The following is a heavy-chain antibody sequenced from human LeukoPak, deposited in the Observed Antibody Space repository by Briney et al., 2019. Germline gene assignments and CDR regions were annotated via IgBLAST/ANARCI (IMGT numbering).Heavy chain of an antibody. J-gene: IGHJ4*02. D-gene: IGHD3-22*01. Sequence: GGSLRLSCAASGFTFDDYAMHWVRQAPGKGLEWVSGISWNSGSIGYADSVKGRFTISRDNAKNSLYLQMNSLRAEDMALYYCAKDANYDSSGYYDYWGQGTLVAVSS. CDR1: GFTFDDYA. V-gene: IGHV3-9*03. CDR2: ISWNSGSI. CDR3: AKDANYDSSGYYDY.